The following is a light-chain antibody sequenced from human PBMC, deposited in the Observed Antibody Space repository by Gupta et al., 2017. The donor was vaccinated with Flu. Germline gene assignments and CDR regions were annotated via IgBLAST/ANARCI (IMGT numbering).Light chain of an antibody. V-gene: IGKV1-33*01. CDR3: QQYHNLPADI. Sequence: DIQMTQSPSSLSASVGDRVTITCQANQDISNYLNWYQHKPGKAPKLLIYDASNLETGVPSRFSGSGSGTDFTFTITSRQPEDVGPYYCQQYHNLPADIFGQGTKMEIK. J-gene: IGKJ2*01. CDR2: DAS. CDR1: QDISNY.